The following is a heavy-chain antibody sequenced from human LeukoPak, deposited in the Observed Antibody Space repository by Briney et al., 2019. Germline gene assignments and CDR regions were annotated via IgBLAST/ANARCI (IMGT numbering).Heavy chain of an antibody. V-gene: IGHV3-7*01. CDR3: ARDLSGVTGYTYGRGIDY. CDR1: GFSFSSYW. J-gene: IGHJ4*02. D-gene: IGHD5-18*01. Sequence: GSLLLSCEGSGFSFSSYWMTWVRQSPGKGPEWVANIKKDGSEKYYVDSVKGRFTISRDNAKTSLYLQMNSLRAEDTAVYYCARDLSGVTGYTYGRGIDYWGQGTLVTVSS. CDR2: IKKDGSEK.